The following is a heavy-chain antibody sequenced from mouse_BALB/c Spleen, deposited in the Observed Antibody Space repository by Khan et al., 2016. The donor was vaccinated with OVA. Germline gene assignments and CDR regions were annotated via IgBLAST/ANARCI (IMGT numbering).Heavy chain of an antibody. V-gene: IGHV3-8*02. D-gene: IGHD2-14*01. CDR1: GDSITSGY. CDR3: ARSSYRVAFDY. Sequence: EVQLQESGPSLVKPSQTLSLTCSVTGDSITSGYCCWIRQFPGNKLEYMGYIIYSGSTYYNPSLKRRISITRNTTKNQYSLQWNAVTTEDTATYYCARSSYRVAFDYWGQGTLVTVAA. J-gene: IGHJ3*01. CDR2: IIYSGST.